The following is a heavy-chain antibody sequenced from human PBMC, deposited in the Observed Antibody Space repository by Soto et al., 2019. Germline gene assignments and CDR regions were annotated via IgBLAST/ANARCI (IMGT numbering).Heavy chain of an antibody. CDR1: GGSISSSSSY. CDR3: ARKPRGADTVTSVINCFDP. J-gene: IGHJ5*02. D-gene: IGHD4-17*01. Sequence: QLQLQESGPGLVKPSETLSLTCTVSGGSISSSSSYWGWIRQPPGKGLEWIGYIYYSGSTYYNPSLNSRVVISVDTSQNNYSPKLNSVTAAATAVYYCARKPRGADTVTSVINCFDPWSQGALVTVSS. CDR2: IYYSGST. V-gene: IGHV4-39*02.